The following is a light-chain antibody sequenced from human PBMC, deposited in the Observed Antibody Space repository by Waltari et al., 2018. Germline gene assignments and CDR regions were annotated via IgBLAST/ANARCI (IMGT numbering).Light chain of an antibody. V-gene: IGKV2-24*01. Sequence: DIVLTQTPLSSPVTLGQPASIPCRSSQSPGHRDGNPSLGWLHQRPGQPPRLLIYRISDRFSGVPDRFSGSGAGTDFTLAISRVEAEDVGIYYCMQTTQLPHTFGLGTKLEIK. J-gene: IGKJ2*01. CDR3: MQTTQLPHT. CDR2: RIS. CDR1: QSPGHRDGNPS.